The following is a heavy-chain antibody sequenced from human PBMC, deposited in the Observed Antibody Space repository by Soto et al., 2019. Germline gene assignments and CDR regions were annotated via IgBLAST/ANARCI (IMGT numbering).Heavy chain of an antibody. CDR3: ARRRPEDYYGMDV. CDR2: IYYSGST. V-gene: IGHV4-28*01. J-gene: IGHJ6*02. Sequence: VVGCSSVSLSGWGWIQQPPGKGLEWIGYIYYSGSTYYNPSLKSRVTMSVDTSKNQFSLKLSSVTAVDTAVYYCARRRPEDYYGMDVWGQGTTVTVSS. D-gene: IGHD2-2*01. CDR1: GCSSVSLSG.